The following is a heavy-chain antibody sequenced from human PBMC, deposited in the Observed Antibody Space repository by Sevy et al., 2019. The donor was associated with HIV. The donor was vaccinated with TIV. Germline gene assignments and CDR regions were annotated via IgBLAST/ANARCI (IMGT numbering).Heavy chain of an antibody. Sequence: SETLSLTCTVSGASISSYYWSWIRQPPGKGLEWIGYIYYSGTNYNPSLKSRVTISVDTSKNQFSLWLSSVTTADTAVYYCARLSKIVLDYWGQGTLVTVSS. J-gene: IGHJ4*02. CDR3: ARLSKIVLDY. CDR1: GASISSYY. D-gene: IGHD1-26*01. V-gene: IGHV4-59*01. CDR2: IYYSGT.